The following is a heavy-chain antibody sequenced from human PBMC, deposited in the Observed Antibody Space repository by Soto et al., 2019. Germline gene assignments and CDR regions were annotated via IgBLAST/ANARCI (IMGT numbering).Heavy chain of an antibody. V-gene: IGHV3-30-3*01. J-gene: IGHJ4*02. CDR1: GFTFSSFA. D-gene: IGHD3-3*01. CDR2: MSYDGSNK. Sequence: SLRLSCAASGFTFSSFAMHWVRQAPGKGLEWVAVMSYDGSNKYYADSVKGRFTISRDNSKNTVYLQMNSLRAEDTAVYYCARPRGFGVIINFFDYWGQGTLVTVSS. CDR3: ARPRGFGVIINFFDY.